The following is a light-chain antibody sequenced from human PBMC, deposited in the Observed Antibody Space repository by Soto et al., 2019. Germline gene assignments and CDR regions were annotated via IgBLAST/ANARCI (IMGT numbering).Light chain of an antibody. CDR2: GAS. V-gene: IGKV3-15*01. Sequence: EIVMTQSPATLSVSPGERATLSCRASQSVSSNLAWYQQKPGQAPRLLIYGASTRATGIPARFSGSGSGTEFTITISSLQSEDFAVYYCKQYNNWPPWTFGQGTKVKIK. CDR1: QSVSSN. J-gene: IGKJ1*01. CDR3: KQYNNWPPWT.